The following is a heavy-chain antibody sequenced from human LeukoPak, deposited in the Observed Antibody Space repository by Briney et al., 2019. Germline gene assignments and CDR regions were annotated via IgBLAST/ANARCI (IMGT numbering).Heavy chain of an antibody. J-gene: IGHJ5*02. CDR3: AKGGVVNWFDP. Sequence: PGGSLRLSCAAASGFTFSSYSMTWVRQGPGKGLEWVSTISGNGANTYYGDSVKGRFTISRDNSKNTLYLQMNSLRVDDTAVYYCAKGGVVNWFDPWGQGTLVTVSS. CDR2: ISGNGANT. V-gene: IGHV3-23*01. CDR1: GFTFSSYS. D-gene: IGHD3-22*01.